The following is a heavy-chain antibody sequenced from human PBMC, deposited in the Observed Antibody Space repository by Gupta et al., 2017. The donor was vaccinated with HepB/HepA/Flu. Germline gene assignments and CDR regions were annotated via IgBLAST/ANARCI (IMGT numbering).Heavy chain of an antibody. D-gene: IGHD3-9*01. Sequence: QVQLQESGPGLVKPSETLSLTCTVSGGSISSYYWSWIRQPPGKGLEWIGYIYYSGSTNYNPSLKSRVTISVDTSKNQFSLKLSSVTAADTAVYYCARGVSLLTGYVYYGMDVWGQGTTVTVSS. CDR3: ARGVSLLTGYVYYGMDV. CDR1: GGSISSYY. V-gene: IGHV4-59*01. J-gene: IGHJ6*02. CDR2: IYYSGST.